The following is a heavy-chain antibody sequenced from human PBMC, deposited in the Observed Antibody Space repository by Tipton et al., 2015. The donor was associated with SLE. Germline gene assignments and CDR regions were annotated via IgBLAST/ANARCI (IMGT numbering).Heavy chain of an antibody. Sequence: SLRLSCAASGVTFSSYAMHWVRQAPGKGLEYVSAISSNGGSTYYANSVKGRFTISRDNSKNTLYLQMGSLRAEDMAVYYCARAQAPAAAEDYWGQGTLVPVSS. CDR1: GVTFSSYA. D-gene: IGHD6-13*01. J-gene: IGHJ4*02. CDR3: ARAQAPAAAEDY. V-gene: IGHV3-64*01. CDR2: ISSNGGST.